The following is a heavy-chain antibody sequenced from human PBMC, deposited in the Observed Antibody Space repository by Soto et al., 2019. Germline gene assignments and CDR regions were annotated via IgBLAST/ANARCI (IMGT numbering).Heavy chain of an antibody. V-gene: IGHV1-69*01. Sequence: QVQLVQSGAEVTKPGSSVKVSCKASGGTFSSYAISWVRQAPGQGLEWMGGIIPIFGTANYAQKFQGRGTITADESTSTAYMELSSLRSEDTAVYYCAKDSGSYYAEYFQHWGQGTLVTVSS. D-gene: IGHD1-26*01. CDR1: GGTFSSYA. CDR3: AKDSGSYYAEYFQH. CDR2: IIPIFGTA. J-gene: IGHJ1*01.